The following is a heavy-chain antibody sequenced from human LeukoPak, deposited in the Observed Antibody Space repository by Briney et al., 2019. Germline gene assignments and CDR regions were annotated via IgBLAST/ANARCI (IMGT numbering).Heavy chain of an antibody. V-gene: IGHV1-18*01. Sequence: ASVKVSCKASGYTFTNYGISWVRQAPGQGLEWMGWVSANSDDTNYAQKFRGRVTMTSDTSASTAYLELMSLTSDDTAVCYCARDYYSDYVFDYWGQGTLVTVSS. CDR1: GYTFTNYG. CDR3: ARDYYSDYVFDY. D-gene: IGHD4-11*01. CDR2: VSANSDDT. J-gene: IGHJ4*02.